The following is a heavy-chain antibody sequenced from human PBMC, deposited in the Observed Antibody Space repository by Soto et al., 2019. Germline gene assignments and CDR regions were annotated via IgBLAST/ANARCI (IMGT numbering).Heavy chain of an antibody. CDR1: GFTFSSYA. Sequence: GGSLRLSCAASGFTFSSYAMSWVRQAPGKGLEWVSAISGSGGSTYYADSVKGRFTISRDNSKNTLYLQMNSLRAEDTAVYYCAKVDRYSSGWYGAVVDYWGQGTLVTVSS. CDR2: ISGSGGST. V-gene: IGHV3-23*01. CDR3: AKVDRYSSGWYGAVVDY. D-gene: IGHD6-19*01. J-gene: IGHJ4*02.